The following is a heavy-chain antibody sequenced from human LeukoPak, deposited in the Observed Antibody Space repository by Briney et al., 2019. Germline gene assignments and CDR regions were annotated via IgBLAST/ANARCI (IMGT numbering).Heavy chain of an antibody. J-gene: IGHJ6*03. CDR3: ATEVYYYMGV. CDR1: GLTFSNYW. Sequence: PGGSLRLSCAASGLTFSNYWMSWVRQAPGKGLEWVANIKEDGSAKYYVDSVKGRFTISRDNGKNSLYLQMNSLRAEDTAVYYCATEVYYYMGVWGKGTTVTVSS. CDR2: IKEDGSAK. V-gene: IGHV3-7*01.